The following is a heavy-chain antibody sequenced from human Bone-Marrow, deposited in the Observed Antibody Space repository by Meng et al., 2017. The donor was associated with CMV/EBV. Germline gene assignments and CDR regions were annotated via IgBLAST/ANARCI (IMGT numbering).Heavy chain of an antibody. V-gene: IGHV1-18*01. D-gene: IGHD2-21*01. CDR2: ISPYNGNT. Sequence: ASVKVSCKASGYRLTSYGISWVRQAPGQGLEWMGWISPYNGNTNYEQKFQGRVTMTTDTSTSTAYMELRRLRSDDTALYYCAREPLPCAFDIWGQGTMVTVSS. CDR1: GYRLTSYG. J-gene: IGHJ3*02. CDR3: AREPLPCAFDI.